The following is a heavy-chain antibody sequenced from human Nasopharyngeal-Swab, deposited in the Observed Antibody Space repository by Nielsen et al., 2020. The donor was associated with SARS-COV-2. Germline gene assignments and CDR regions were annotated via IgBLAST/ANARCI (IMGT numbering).Heavy chain of an antibody. CDR2: IHTDTGKP. CDR3: VRDNERCGDYSMDL. Sequence: ASVKVSCKASGYAFATYAINWVRQAPGQGLEYMGWIHTDTGKPTYDQGLTGRFVFSVDTAGTTAYLEINSLEADDTAVYYCVRDNERCGDYSMDLWGQGTTVTVSS. V-gene: IGHV7-4-1*02. D-gene: IGHD1-1*01. J-gene: IGHJ6*02. CDR1: GYAFATYA.